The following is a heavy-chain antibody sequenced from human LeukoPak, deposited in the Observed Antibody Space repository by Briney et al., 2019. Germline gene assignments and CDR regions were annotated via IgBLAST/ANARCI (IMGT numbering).Heavy chain of an antibody. CDR1: GGSISSGGYS. J-gene: IGHJ4*02. Sequence: SETLSLTCAVSGGSISSGGYSWGWIRQPPGTGLEWIGYIYHSGSTYYNPSLKSRVTISVDRSKNQFSLKLSSVTAADTAVYYCARGIAAAGTSRRNYYFDYWGQGTLVTVSS. D-gene: IGHD6-13*01. V-gene: IGHV4-30-2*01. CDR3: ARGIAAAGTSRRNYYFDY. CDR2: IYHSGST.